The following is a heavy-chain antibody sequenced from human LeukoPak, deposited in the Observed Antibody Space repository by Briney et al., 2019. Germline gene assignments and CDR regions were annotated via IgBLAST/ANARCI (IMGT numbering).Heavy chain of an antibody. J-gene: IGHJ4*02. Sequence: GGSLRLSCAVSGFPFSRNSMSWVRKASGKGLEWISAISSGGVDTFYADSVQGRFIVSRDISKNTLYLQMDSLRADDTAAYYCAKPSKYGNFFDYWGQGTLVTVSS. D-gene: IGHD2-2*01. V-gene: IGHV3-23*01. CDR1: GFPFSRNS. CDR2: ISSGGVDT. CDR3: AKPSKYGNFFDY.